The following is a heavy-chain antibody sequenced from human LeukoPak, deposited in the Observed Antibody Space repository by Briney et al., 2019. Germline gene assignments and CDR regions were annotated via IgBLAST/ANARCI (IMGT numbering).Heavy chain of an antibody. CDR3: ARDQDHSTPHFYYYYMDV. V-gene: IGHV3-66*02. CDR2: IYSGGST. J-gene: IGHJ6*03. Sequence: GGSLRLSCAASGFTVSSNYMSWVRQAPGKGLEWVSVIYSGGSTYYADSVKGRFTISRDNSKNTLYLQMNSLRAEDTAVYYCARDQDHSTPHFYYYYMDVWGKGTTVTVSS. CDR1: GFTVSSNY. D-gene: IGHD4-11*01.